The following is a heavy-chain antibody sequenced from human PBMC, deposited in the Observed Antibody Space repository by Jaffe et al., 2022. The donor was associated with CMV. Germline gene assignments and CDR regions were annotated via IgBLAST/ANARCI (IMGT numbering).Heavy chain of an antibody. CDR3: ARVPAHITIFGVVTRRDWFDP. Sequence: QVQLVQSGAEVKKPGASVKVSCKASGYTFTSYGISWVRQAPGQGLEWMGWISAYNGNTNYAQKLQGRVTMTTDTSTSTAYMELRSLRSDDTAVYYCARVPAHITIFGVVTRRDWFDPWGQGTLVTVSS. V-gene: IGHV1-18*04. CDR1: GYTFTSYG. D-gene: IGHD3-3*01. CDR2: ISAYNGNT. J-gene: IGHJ5*02.